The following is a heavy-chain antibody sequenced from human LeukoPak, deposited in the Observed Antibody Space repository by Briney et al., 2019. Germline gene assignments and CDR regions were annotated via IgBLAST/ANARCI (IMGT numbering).Heavy chain of an antibody. CDR2: ISGSGGST. V-gene: IGHV3-23*01. Sequence: PGGSLRLSCAASGFTFSSYAMSWVRQAPGKGLEWVSAISGSGGSTYYADSVKGRFTISRDNSKNTLYLQMNSLRAEDTAVYYCARVLVAADKNWFDPWGQGTLATVSS. CDR3: ARVLVAADKNWFDP. CDR1: GFTFSSYA. J-gene: IGHJ5*02. D-gene: IGHD2-15*01.